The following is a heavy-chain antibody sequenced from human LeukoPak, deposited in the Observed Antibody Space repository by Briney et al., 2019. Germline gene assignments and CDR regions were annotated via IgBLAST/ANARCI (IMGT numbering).Heavy chain of an antibody. D-gene: IGHD6-19*01. Sequence: GGSLRLLCAASGFTFIDYDMHWVREVIGKGLEWGSAIGIRGDTHYSGSVKGRFTISRENAESSLYLQMNSLRAEDTAVYYCARGGIQVSGIDEFDYWGQGTLVTVSS. J-gene: IGHJ4*02. CDR1: GFTFIDYD. V-gene: IGHV3-13*01. CDR3: ARGGIQVSGIDEFDY. CDR2: IGIRGDT.